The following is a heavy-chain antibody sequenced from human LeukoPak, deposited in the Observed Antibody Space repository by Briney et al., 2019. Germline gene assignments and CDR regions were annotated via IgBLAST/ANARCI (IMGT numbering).Heavy chain of an antibody. CDR1: GFTFSSYA. D-gene: IGHD1-14*01. CDR2: ISYDGSNK. J-gene: IGHJ4*02. Sequence: PGRSLRLSCAASGFTFSSYAMHWVRQAPGKGLEWVAVISYDGSNKYYADSVKGRFTISRDNSKNTLYLQMNSLRAEDTAVYYCARDMQFEPASDFDYRGQGTLVTVSS. CDR3: ARDMQFEPASDFDY. V-gene: IGHV3-30-3*01.